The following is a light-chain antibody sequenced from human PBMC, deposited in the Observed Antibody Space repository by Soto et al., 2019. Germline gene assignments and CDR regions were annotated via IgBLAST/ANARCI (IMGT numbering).Light chain of an antibody. Sequence: EIVLTQSPATLSLSPGERATLSCRASQSVSSYLAWYQQKPGQAPRLLIYDASNRATGIPARFSGSGSGTDFTLTISRLEPEDFEVYYCQQRSNWPLMYTFGQGTKLEIK. J-gene: IGKJ2*01. CDR2: DAS. V-gene: IGKV3-11*01. CDR3: QQRSNWPLMYT. CDR1: QSVSSY.